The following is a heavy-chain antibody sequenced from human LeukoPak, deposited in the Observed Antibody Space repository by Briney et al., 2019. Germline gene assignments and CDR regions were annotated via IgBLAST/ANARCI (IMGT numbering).Heavy chain of an antibody. CDR2: IWYDGSNK. V-gene: IGHV3-33*01. CDR3: ARAIVVVAGAINYYGMDV. J-gene: IGHJ6*02. CDR1: GFTFSSYG. Sequence: GRSLRLSCAASGFTFSSYGMRWVRQAPGKGLEWVAVIWYDGSNKYYADSVKGRFTISRDNSKDTLYLQMNSLSAEDTAVYYCARAIVVVAGAINYYGMDVWGQGTTVTVSS. D-gene: IGHD2-2*01.